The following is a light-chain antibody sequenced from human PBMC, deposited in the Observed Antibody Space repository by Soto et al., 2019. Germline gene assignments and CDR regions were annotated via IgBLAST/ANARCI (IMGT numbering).Light chain of an antibody. CDR3: QQYNLYPWT. Sequence: DIQMTQSPSTLSGSVGDRVTITCRASQTISSWLAWYQQKPGKAPKLLIYKASTLKSGVPSRFSGSGSGTEFTLTISSLQPDDFATYYCQQYNLYPWTFGQGTKVDIK. V-gene: IGKV1-5*03. CDR1: QTISSW. J-gene: IGKJ1*01. CDR2: KAS.